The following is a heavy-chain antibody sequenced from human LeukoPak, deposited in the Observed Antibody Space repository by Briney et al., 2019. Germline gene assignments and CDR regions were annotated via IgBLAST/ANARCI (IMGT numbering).Heavy chain of an antibody. CDR1: GVSIGSYY. CDR3: ARRGYCSGGSCYSYYYYYMDV. CDR2: INHSGST. D-gene: IGHD2-15*01. Sequence: PSETLSLTCTVSGVSIGSYYWSWLRQPPGKGLEWIGEINHSGSTNYNPSLKSRVTISVDTSKNQFSLKLSSVTAADTAVYYCARRGYCSGGSCYSYYYYYMDVWGKGTTVTISS. V-gene: IGHV4-34*01. J-gene: IGHJ6*03.